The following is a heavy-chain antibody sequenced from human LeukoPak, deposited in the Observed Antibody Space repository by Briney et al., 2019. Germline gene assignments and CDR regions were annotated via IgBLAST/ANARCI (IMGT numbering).Heavy chain of an antibody. D-gene: IGHD5-12*01. Sequence: GGSLRLSCAASGFTFSSYAMHWVRQAPGKGLEWVAVISYDGSNKYYADSVKGRFTISRDNSKNTLYLQMNSLRAEDTAVYYCARDGRGYSGYDTLPFDYWGRGTLVTVSS. V-gene: IGHV3-30*04. CDR1: GFTFSSYA. J-gene: IGHJ4*02. CDR3: ARDGRGYSGYDTLPFDY. CDR2: ISYDGSNK.